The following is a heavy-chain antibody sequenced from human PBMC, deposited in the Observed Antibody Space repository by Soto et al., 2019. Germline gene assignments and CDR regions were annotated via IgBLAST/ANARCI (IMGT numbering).Heavy chain of an antibody. CDR3: AKTYYYDSSGYFPKYYFDY. Sequence: GGSLTPSCAPSGFALSSYATIFVRQAAGKWLEWVSDISGGGGSTYFADSVKGRFTISRDNSKNTLYLQMNSLRAEDTAVYYCAKTYYYDSSGYFPKYYFDYWGQGTLVTVSS. J-gene: IGHJ4*02. D-gene: IGHD3-22*01. CDR1: GFALSSYA. V-gene: IGHV3-23*01. CDR2: ISGGGGST.